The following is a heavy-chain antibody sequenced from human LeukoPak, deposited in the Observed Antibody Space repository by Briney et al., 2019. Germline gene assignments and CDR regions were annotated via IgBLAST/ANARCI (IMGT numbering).Heavy chain of an antibody. CDR3: ARDYAGSSSWNWFDP. V-gene: IGHV4-59*01. J-gene: IGHJ5*02. CDR2: IYDSESA. Sequence: SETLSLTCTVSGGSIRNYYWNWIRQPPGKGLEWIGYIYDSESANYNPSLKSRVTISVDMSKNQFSLKLSSVTAADTAVYYCARDYAGSSSWNWFDPWGQGTLVTVSS. D-gene: IGHD6-13*01. CDR1: GGSIRNYY.